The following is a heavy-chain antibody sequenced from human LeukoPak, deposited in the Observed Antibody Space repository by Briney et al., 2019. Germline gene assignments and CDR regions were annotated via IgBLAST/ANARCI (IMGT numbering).Heavy chain of an antibody. CDR2: ISSRGGSI. V-gene: IGHV3-23*01. CDR1: RLAHNSLA. D-gene: IGHD7-27*01. J-gene: IGHJ5*02. Sequence: GGSLSLSRAGSRLAHNSLAISEVRQAPAQGVDGVSVISSRGGSIYYGDSVKGRFTIARDNSKNALYLQMNSLRVEDTAVYYCAKDLGPTWFDPWGQGTLVTVSS. CDR3: AKDLGPTWFDP.